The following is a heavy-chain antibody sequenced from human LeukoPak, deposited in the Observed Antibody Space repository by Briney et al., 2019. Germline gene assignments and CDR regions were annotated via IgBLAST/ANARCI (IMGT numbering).Heavy chain of an antibody. CDR3: ARGSTPDGDFWSGYPLYWDV. D-gene: IGHD3-3*01. V-gene: IGHV4-4*07. CDR2: IYTSGNT. Sequence: PSETLSLTCTVSGGSISSYYWSWIRQPADKGLEWIGRIYTSGNTNYNPSLKSRVTMSLDTSKNHFSLKLRSVTAADTAVYYCARGSTPDGDFWSGYPLYWDVWGKGATVTVSS. CDR1: GGSISSYY. J-gene: IGHJ6*04.